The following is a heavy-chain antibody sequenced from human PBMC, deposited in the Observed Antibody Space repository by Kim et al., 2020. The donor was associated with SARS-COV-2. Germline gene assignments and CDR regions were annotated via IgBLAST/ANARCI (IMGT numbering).Heavy chain of an antibody. Sequence: KRRVTLSVDTSKNQFSLKLSSVTAADTAVYYCASFSYYDFWSGYRDAFDIWGQGTMVTVSS. CDR3: ASFSYYDFWSGYRDAFDI. J-gene: IGHJ3*02. V-gene: IGHV4-34*01. D-gene: IGHD3-3*01.